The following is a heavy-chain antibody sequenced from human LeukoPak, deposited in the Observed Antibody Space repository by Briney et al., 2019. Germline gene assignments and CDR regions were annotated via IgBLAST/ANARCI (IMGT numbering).Heavy chain of an antibody. Sequence: GGSLRLSCAASGFTFSSYAMHWVRQAPGKGLEWVAVISYDGSNKYYADSVKGRFTISRDIAKTSLYLQMNSLRAEDTAIYYCARDMEPDAFDIWGQGTMVTVSS. D-gene: IGHD1-1*01. V-gene: IGHV3-30*04. CDR3: ARDMEPDAFDI. CDR2: ISYDGSNK. CDR1: GFTFSSYA. J-gene: IGHJ3*02.